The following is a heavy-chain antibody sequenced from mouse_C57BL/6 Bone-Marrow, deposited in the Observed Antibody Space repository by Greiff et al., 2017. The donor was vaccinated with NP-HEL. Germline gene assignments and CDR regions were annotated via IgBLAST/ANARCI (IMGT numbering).Heavy chain of an antibody. Sequence: QVHVKQPGAELVMPGASVKLSCKASGYTFTSYWMHWVKQRPGQGLEWIGEIDPSDSYTNYNQKFKGKSTLTVDKSSSTAYMQLSSLTSEDSAVYYCARSRDYDEGDYWGQGTTLTVSS. V-gene: IGHV1-69*01. CDR3: ARSRDYDEGDY. CDR1: GYTFTSYW. CDR2: IDPSDSYT. D-gene: IGHD2-4*01. J-gene: IGHJ2*01.